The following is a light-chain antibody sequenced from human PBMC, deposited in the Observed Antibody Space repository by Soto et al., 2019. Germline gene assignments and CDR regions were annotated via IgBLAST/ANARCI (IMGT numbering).Light chain of an antibody. J-gene: IGKJ1*01. CDR3: QQNLTVHT. Sequence: EIVFTQSPVTLSLYPGERATLSCRASQSVSGYLAWYQQKPGKAPRLLIYDTSNRATGIPARLSGSGSGTDFTLTISSLEPEDFAVYYCQQNLTVHTFGQGTKVDIK. CDR1: QSVSGY. V-gene: IGKV3-11*01. CDR2: DTS.